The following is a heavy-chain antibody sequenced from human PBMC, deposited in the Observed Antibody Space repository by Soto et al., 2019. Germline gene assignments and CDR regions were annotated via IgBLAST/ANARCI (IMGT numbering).Heavy chain of an antibody. CDR2: INPNSGGT. CDR3: ARAPHYYVSGSYYLLDY. D-gene: IGHD3-10*01. V-gene: IGHV1-2*02. Sequence: GASVKVSCKASGYTFTGYYMHWVRQAPGQGPEWMGWINPNSGGTNYAQKFQGRVTMTRDTSISTAYMELSRLRSDDTALYYCARAPHYYVSGSYYLLDYWGQGTLVTVSS. J-gene: IGHJ4*02. CDR1: GYTFTGYY.